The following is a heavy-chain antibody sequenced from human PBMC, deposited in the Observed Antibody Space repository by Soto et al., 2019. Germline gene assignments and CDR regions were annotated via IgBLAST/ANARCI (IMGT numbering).Heavy chain of an antibody. CDR2: IYYSGIT. D-gene: IGHD2-15*01. Sequence: PSETLSLTCTVSGGSISSYYWSWIRQPPGKGLEWIGYIYYSGITNYNPSLKSRVTISVDTSKNQFSLKLSSVTAADTAVYYCARDRSYCSGGRCKNLFDPWGQGTPVTVAS. CDR3: ARDRSYCSGGRCKNLFDP. CDR1: GGSISSYY. V-gene: IGHV4-59*01. J-gene: IGHJ5*02.